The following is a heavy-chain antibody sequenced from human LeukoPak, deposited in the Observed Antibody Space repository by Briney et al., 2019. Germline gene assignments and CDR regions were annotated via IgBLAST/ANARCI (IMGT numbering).Heavy chain of an antibody. J-gene: IGHJ4*02. V-gene: IGHV4-34*01. CDR2: INHSGST. CDR1: GGSFSGYY. D-gene: IGHD3-9*01. Sequence: SETLSLTCAVYGGSFSGYYWSWIRQPPGKGLEWIGEINHSGSTNYNPSLKSRVTISVDTSKNQFSLKLSSVIAADTAVYYCARGLVRYFDYWGQGTLVTVSS. CDR3: ARGLVRYFDY.